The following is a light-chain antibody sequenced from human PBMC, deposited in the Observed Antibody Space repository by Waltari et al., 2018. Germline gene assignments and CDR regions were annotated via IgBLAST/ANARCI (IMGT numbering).Light chain of an antibody. CDR2: DAS. CDR1: QSINNF. V-gene: IGKV3-11*01. J-gene: IGKJ2*01. Sequence: EIVLTQSPATLSLSPGQRATLSCRASQSINNFLAWYQQKPGQPPRLLIADASSRATGIPARFSGIGSGTDFTLTISRLEPEDFAIYYCQLRDNWPPYTFGQGTKLEIK. CDR3: QLRDNWPPYT.